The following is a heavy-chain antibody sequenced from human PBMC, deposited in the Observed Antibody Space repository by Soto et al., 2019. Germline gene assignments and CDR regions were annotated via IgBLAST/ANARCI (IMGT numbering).Heavy chain of an antibody. D-gene: IGHD3-16*02. Sequence: VQLLESGGGLVQPGESLRLSCAASGFTFSSYAMSWVRQTPGKGLEWVSVINGSGDATFYAGSVKGRLTISRDNSKNTLYLQMNSLRAEDTAIYYCAKKAWGSYRYFDYWGQGTLVTVSS. J-gene: IGHJ4*02. CDR3: AKKAWGSYRYFDY. V-gene: IGHV3-23*01. CDR2: INGSGDAT. CDR1: GFTFSSYA.